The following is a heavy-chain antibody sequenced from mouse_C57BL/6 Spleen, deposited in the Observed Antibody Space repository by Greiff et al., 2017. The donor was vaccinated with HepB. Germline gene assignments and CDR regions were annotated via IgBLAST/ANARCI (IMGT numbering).Heavy chain of an antibody. J-gene: IGHJ3*01. D-gene: IGHD1-1*01. Sequence: EVQLQQSGPELVKPGASVKISCKASGYTFTDYYMNWVKQSHGKSLEWIGDINPNNGGTSYNQKFKGKATLTVDKSSSTAYMELRSLTSEDSAVYYCARKGEIITTGGGFAYWGQGTLVTVSA. CDR2: INPNNGGT. CDR3: ARKGEIITTGGGFAY. V-gene: IGHV1-26*01. CDR1: GYTFTDYY.